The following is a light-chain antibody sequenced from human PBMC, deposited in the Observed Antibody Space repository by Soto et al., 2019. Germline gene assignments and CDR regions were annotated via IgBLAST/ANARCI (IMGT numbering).Light chain of an antibody. CDR2: EVS. CDR1: SSDVGGYNY. V-gene: IGLV2-14*01. CDR3: TSYTTSTTLV. J-gene: IGLJ2*01. Sequence: QSALTQPAPVSGSPGQSISISCTGTSSDVGGYNYVSWYQQHPGKAPRLMIYEVSNRPSGVSYRFSGSKSGNTASLAISGLQAEDEADYYCTSYTTSTTLVFGGGTKLTVL.